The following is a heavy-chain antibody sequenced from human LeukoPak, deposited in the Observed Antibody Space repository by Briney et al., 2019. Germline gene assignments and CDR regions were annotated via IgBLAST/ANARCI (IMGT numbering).Heavy chain of an antibody. Sequence: GGSLRLSCAASGFSISSYALHWVRQAPGEGLQYVSGISNGGSIDYANSVKGRFTISRDNSKNTLYLQMGSLRPEDMAVYYCARDFSYGSGFDYWGQGILVTVSS. CDR1: GFSISSYA. V-gene: IGHV3-64*01. J-gene: IGHJ4*02. CDR3: ARDFSYGSGFDY. D-gene: IGHD5-18*01. CDR2: ISNGGSI.